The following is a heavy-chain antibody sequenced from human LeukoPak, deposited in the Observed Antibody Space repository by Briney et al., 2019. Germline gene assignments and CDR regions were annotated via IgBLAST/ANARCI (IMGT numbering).Heavy chain of an antibody. J-gene: IGHJ6*03. V-gene: IGHV3-23*01. CDR3: ATRMRDCSSTSCYSLYYYYYMDV. Sequence: GGSLRLSCAASGFTFSTYAMSWVRQAPGKGLEWVSAISSSGENTKYADSVKGRFIISRDNSKNTLYLQMNSLRAEDTAVYYCATRMRDCSSTSCYSLYYYYYMDVWGKGTTVTVSS. CDR1: GFTFSTYA. D-gene: IGHD2-2*02. CDR2: ISSSGENT.